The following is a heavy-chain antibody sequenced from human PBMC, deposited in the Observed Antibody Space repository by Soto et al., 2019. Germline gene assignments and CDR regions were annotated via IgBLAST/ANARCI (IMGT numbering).Heavy chain of an antibody. CDR1: GLSFSTNEEG. D-gene: IGHD1-7*01. Sequence: PVTATRSVTLKCSFPGLSFSTNEEGVGWIRQPPGKALEWLALIYWDDDKRYSPSLKSRLTITKDTSKNQVVLTMTNMDPVDTATYYCAHRRTLGDDYWGQGTLVSVSS. V-gene: IGHV2-5*02. CDR3: AHRRTLGDDY. CDR2: IYWDDDK. J-gene: IGHJ4*02.